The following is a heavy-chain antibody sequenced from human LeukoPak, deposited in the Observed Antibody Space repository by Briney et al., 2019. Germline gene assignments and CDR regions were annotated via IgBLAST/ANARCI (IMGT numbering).Heavy chain of an antibody. CDR2: IYYTGDT. CDR3: ATDPGGSYLDAFDI. Sequence: SETLSLTCTVSGGSISTYYWTWIRQPPGKGLEWIGYIYYTGDTDYNPSLKSRVTISLDTSKNQFSLNLSSVTAADTAVYYCATDPGGSYLDAFDIWGQGTMVTVSS. J-gene: IGHJ3*02. D-gene: IGHD1-26*01. CDR1: GGSISTYY. V-gene: IGHV4-59*12.